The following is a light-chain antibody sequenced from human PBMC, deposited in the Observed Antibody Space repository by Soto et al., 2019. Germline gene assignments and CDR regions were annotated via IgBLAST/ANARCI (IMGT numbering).Light chain of an antibody. V-gene: IGKV1-12*01. Sequence: DIQMTQSQCSVSASVGDRFTITCRASQGIGSWLAWYQQKPGKAPKLLIYSASSLQSGVPSRFSGSGSGTDFTFTISSLQPEDFATYYCQQYDNLPLIFGQGTRLEIK. CDR1: QGIGSW. J-gene: IGKJ5*01. CDR3: QQYDNLPLI. CDR2: SAS.